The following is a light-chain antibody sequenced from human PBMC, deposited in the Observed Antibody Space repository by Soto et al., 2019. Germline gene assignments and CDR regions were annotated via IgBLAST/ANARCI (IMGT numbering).Light chain of an antibody. CDR2: DVS. V-gene: IGLV2-14*01. CDR3: SSYTSRSTLYV. Sequence: VLSEPGSVCVSLAEATAISCTGTSSDVGGYNYVSWYQQHPGKAPKLMIYDVSNRPSGVSNRFSGSKSGNTASLTISGLQAEDEADYYCSSYTSRSTLYVFVTGTKVPVL. CDR1: SSDVGGYNY. J-gene: IGLJ1*01.